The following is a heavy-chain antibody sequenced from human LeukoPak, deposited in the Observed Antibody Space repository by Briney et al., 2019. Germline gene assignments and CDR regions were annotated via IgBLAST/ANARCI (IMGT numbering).Heavy chain of an antibody. CDR1: GFIFSSYS. Sequence: KTGGSLRLSCVASGFIFSSYSMNWVRQAPGKGLEWVSSISSSSSYIYYADSVKGRFTISRDNAKNSLYLQMNSLRAEDTAVYYCARVKGESNYYGPFDLWGQGTLVTVSS. CDR3: ARVKGESNYYGPFDL. V-gene: IGHV3-21*01. D-gene: IGHD3-10*01. J-gene: IGHJ5*02. CDR2: ISSSSSYI.